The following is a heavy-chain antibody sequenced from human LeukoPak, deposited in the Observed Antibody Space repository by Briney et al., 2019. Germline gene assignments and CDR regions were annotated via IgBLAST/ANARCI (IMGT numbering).Heavy chain of an antibody. CDR3: ARALTPARRGTVGGGY. CDR2: IVGNGVST. Sequence: GGSLRLSCAASGFTFRNYAMSWVRQAPGKGLEWVSAIVGNGVSTYYADSVKGRFTISRDNSKNTLYLQMNSLRAEDTAVYYCARALTPARRGTVGGGYWGQGTLVTVSS. D-gene: IGHD3-10*01. CDR1: GFTFRNYA. J-gene: IGHJ4*02. V-gene: IGHV3-23*01.